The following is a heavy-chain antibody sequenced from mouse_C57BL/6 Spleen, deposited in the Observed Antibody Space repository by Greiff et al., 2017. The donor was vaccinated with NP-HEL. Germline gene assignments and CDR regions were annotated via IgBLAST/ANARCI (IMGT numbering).Heavy chain of an antibody. CDR3: ARDENGYYPY. CDR1: GYAFSSSW. J-gene: IGHJ2*01. CDR2: IYPGDGDT. V-gene: IGHV1-82*01. Sequence: VQLQHSGPELVKPGASVKISCKASGYAFSSSWMNWVKQRPGKGLEWIGRIYPGDGDTNYNGKFKGKATLTADKSSSTAYMQLSSLTSDDSAVYFCARDENGYYPYWGQGTTLTVSS. D-gene: IGHD2-3*01.